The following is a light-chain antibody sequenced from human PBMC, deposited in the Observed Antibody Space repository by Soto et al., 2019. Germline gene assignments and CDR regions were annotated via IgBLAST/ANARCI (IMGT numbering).Light chain of an antibody. CDR3: QQYDGY. Sequence: QMTQSPSTLSASVGDRVTITCRASQNINTWLAWYQQKPGTAPRLLIYDVSTLQNGVPSRFSGSGSGTEFTLTMTSLQPDDSAIYYCQQYDGYFGPGTKV. CDR1: QNINTW. V-gene: IGKV1-5*01. CDR2: DVS. J-gene: IGKJ3*01.